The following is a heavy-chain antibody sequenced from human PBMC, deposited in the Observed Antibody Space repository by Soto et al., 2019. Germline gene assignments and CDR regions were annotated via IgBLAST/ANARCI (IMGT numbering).Heavy chain of an antibody. V-gene: IGHV1-18*01. D-gene: IGHD2-2*01. Sequence: ASVKVSCKASGYTFTSYGISWVRQAPGQGLEWMGWISAYNGNTNYAQKLQGRVTMTTDTSTSTAYMELRSLRSDDTAVYYCARGPDRIVVPAASHFDYWGQGTLVTVSS. CDR2: ISAYNGNT. J-gene: IGHJ4*02. CDR1: GYTFTSYG. CDR3: ARGPDRIVVPAASHFDY.